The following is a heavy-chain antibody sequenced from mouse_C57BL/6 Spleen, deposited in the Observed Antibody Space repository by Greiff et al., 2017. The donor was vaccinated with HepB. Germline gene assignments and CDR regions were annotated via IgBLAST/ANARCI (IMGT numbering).Heavy chain of an antibody. CDR3: TRDRGPWFAY. CDR2: IDPETGGT. J-gene: IGHJ3*01. V-gene: IGHV1-15*01. Sequence: VKLMESGAELVRPGASVTLSCKASGYTFTDYEMHWVKQTPVHGLEWIGAIDPETGGTAYNQKFKGKAILTADKSSSTAYMELRSLTSEDSAVYYCTRDRGPWFAYWGQGTLVTVSA. CDR1: GYTFTDYE. D-gene: IGHD3-2*01.